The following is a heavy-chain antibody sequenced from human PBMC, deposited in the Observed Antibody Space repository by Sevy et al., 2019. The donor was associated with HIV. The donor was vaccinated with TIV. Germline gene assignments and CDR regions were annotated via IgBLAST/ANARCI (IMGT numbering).Heavy chain of an antibody. Sequence: GGSVRLSCAASGFTFSTYNMNWVRQAPGKGLEWVSSITFSSNYIYYADSVKGRFTISRDNAKNSLYLQMNSLRAEDTAVYYCARSWEQQLHDAFDIWGQGTMVTVSS. CDR1: GFTFSTYN. V-gene: IGHV3-21*01. D-gene: IGHD6-13*01. J-gene: IGHJ3*02. CDR3: ARSWEQQLHDAFDI. CDR2: ITFSSNYI.